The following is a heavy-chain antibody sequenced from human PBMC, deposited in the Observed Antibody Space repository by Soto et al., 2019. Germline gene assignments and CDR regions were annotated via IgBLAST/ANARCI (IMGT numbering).Heavy chain of an antibody. V-gene: IGHV1-24*01. CDR2: FDPEDGET. Sequence: VKVSCKVSGYTLTELSMHWVRQAPGKGLEWMGGFDPEDGETIYAQKFQGRVTMTEDTSTDTAYMELSSLRSEDTAVYYCATDLGIAVAGAFDYWGQGTLVTVSS. J-gene: IGHJ4*02. D-gene: IGHD6-19*01. CDR1: GYTLTELS. CDR3: ATDLGIAVAGAFDY.